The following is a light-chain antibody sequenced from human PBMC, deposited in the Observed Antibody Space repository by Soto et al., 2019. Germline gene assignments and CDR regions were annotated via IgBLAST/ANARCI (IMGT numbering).Light chain of an antibody. CDR2: DAS. CDR1: QSVSSY. CDR3: QQRSNWPPIT. V-gene: IGKV3-11*01. Sequence: FVLTKSPPTRLWPQGEKATLSCRASQSVSSYLAWYQQRPGQAPRLLIYDASTRATGIPARFSGSGSGTDFTLTISSLESEDFAVYYCQQRSNWPPITFGQGTRLEIK. J-gene: IGKJ5*01.